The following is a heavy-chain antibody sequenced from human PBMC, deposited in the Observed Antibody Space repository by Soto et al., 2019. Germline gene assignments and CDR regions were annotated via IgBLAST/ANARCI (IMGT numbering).Heavy chain of an antibody. J-gene: IGHJ4*02. D-gene: IGHD6-13*01. CDR2: IYYSGST. V-gene: IGHV4-59*01. Sequence: SETLSLTCTASGGSISSYYWSWIRQPPGKGLEWIGYIYYSGSTNYNPSLKSRVTISVDTSKNQFSLKLSSVTAADTAVYYCARYSSSWLYYFDYWGQGTLVTVSS. CDR1: GGSISSYY. CDR3: ARYSSSWLYYFDY.